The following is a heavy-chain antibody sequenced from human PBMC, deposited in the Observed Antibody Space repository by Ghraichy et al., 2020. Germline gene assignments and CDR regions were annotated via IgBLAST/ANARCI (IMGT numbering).Heavy chain of an antibody. Sequence: GGSLRLSCAASGFTFSSYWMSWVRQAPGKGLEWVSNIKQDGSEKYYVDSVKCRFTISRDNAKNSLYLQMNSLRAEDTAVYYCARDNPIAYDFWSGYYFWEGGCDDWGQGNLVTVSS. D-gene: IGHD3-3*01. J-gene: IGHJ4*02. V-gene: IGHV3-7*03. CDR2: IKQDGSEK. CDR1: GFTFSSYW. CDR3: ARDNPIAYDFWSGYYFWEGGCDD.